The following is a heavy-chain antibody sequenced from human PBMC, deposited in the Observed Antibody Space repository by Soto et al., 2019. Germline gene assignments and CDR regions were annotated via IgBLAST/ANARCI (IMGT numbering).Heavy chain of an antibody. V-gene: IGHV3-48*02. CDR3: ARDKSGYSYGHNWFDP. CDR2: ISSSSSTI. CDR1: GFTFSSYS. J-gene: IGHJ5*02. Sequence: LRLSCAASGFTFSSYSMNWVRQTPGKGLEWVSYISSSSSTIYYADSVKGRFTISRDNAKNSLYLQMNSLRDEDTAVYYCARDKSGYSYGHNWFDPWGQGTLVTVSS. D-gene: IGHD5-18*01.